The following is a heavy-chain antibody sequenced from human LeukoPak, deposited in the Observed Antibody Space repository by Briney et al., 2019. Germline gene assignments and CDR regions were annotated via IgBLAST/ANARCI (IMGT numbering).Heavy chain of an antibody. V-gene: IGHV3-7*03. CDR1: GFTFSNYW. CDR3: GKAACITMVRGAYYFDY. J-gene: IGHJ4*02. CDR2: IKQDGSET. D-gene: IGHD3-10*01. Sequence: GGSLRLSCAASGFTFSNYWMNWVRQAPGKGLECLANIKQDGSETYYADAVKGRFTISRDNAKNTLCLQMNSLRAGDTAVYYWGKAACITMVRGAYYFDYWGQGTLVTVSS.